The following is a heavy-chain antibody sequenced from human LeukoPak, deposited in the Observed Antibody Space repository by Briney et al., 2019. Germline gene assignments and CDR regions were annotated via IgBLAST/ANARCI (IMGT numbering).Heavy chain of an antibody. CDR3: ARTRGDNWFDP. V-gene: IGHV4-39*01. CDR2: IYYSGST. Sequence: SETLSLTCTVSGGSMSSRSYYWGWIRQPPGKGLEWIGSIYYSGSTYYNPSLKSRVTISVNTSKNQFSLKLSSVTAADTAVYYCARTRGDNWFDPWGQGTLVTVSS. CDR1: GGSMSSRSYY. D-gene: IGHD3-16*01. J-gene: IGHJ5*01.